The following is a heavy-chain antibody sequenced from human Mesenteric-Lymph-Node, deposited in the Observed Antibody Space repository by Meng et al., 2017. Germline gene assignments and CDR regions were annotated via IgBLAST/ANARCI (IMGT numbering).Heavy chain of an antibody. V-gene: IGHV4-34*02. D-gene: IGHD3-10*01. CDR3: ARGGATPMIIKY. Sequence: QLQLKQWGADVLKPSETLSLTCAVYGGSFSGYYWSWIRQPPGKGMEWMGEVYHNGVTKYSPSLRSRVVISIDTSKNQFSLNLRSVSAADTAMYYCARGGATPMIIKYWGPGTLVTVSS. CDR1: GGSFSGYY. CDR2: VYHNGVT. J-gene: IGHJ4*02.